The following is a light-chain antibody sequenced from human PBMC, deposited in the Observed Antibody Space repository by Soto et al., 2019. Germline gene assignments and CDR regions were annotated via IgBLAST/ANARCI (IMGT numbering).Light chain of an antibody. CDR1: QGISSY. V-gene: IGKV1-8*01. Sequence: AIRMTQSPSSFSASTGDRVTITCRASQGISSYFAWYQQKPGKAPKLLIYAASTLQSGVPSRFSGSGSGTDFTLTISCLQSEDFATYYGQQYYSYPLTFGGGTKVEIK. J-gene: IGKJ4*01. CDR2: AAS. CDR3: QQYYSYPLT.